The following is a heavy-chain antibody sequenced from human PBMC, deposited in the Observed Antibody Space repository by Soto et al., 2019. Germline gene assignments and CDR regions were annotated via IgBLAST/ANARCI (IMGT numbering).Heavy chain of an antibody. D-gene: IGHD6-13*01. CDR3: ANTYSSSWYSPGYYFDY. V-gene: IGHV3-30-3*01. J-gene: IGHJ4*02. CDR1: GFTFSSYA. Sequence: GGSLRLSCAASGFTFSSYAMHWVRQAPGKGLEWVAVISYDGSNKYYADSVKGRFTISRDNSKNTLYLQMNSLRAEDTAVYYCANTYSSSWYSPGYYFDYWGQGTLVTVSS. CDR2: ISYDGSNK.